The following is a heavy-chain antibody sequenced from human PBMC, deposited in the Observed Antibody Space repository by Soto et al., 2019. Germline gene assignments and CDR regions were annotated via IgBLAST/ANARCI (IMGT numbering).Heavy chain of an antibody. V-gene: IGHV4-4*02. D-gene: IGHD1-26*01. CDR1: GGTISSSNW. Sequence: QVQLQESGPGLVKPSGTLSLTCAVSGGTISSSNWWSWVRQPPGKGLEWIGEIYHSGSTNYNPSLNSRVTRSVANSKNQFSLKLSSVTAADTAVYYWARVSGSYYYGMDVWGQGTTVTVSS. CDR2: IYHSGST. J-gene: IGHJ6*02. CDR3: ARVSGSYYYGMDV.